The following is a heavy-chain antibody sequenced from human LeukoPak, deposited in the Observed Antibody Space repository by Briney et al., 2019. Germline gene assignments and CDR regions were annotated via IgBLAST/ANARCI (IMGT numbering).Heavy chain of an antibody. CDR1: GFTFSTYA. V-gene: IGHV3-23*01. CDR2: ISGSGDRT. CDR3: AKDLAYDSTDYHVIFDC. D-gene: IGHD3-22*01. J-gene: IGHJ4*02. Sequence: GGSLRLSCAASGFTFSTYAMSWVRQAPGKGLERVSAISGSGDRTYHADSVKGRFTTSRDNSKNTLYLQMNSLRAEDTAIYYCAKDLAYDSTDYHVIFDCWGQGTLVTVSS.